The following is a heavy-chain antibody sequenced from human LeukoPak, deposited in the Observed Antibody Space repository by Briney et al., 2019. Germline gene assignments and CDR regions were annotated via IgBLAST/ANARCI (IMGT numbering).Heavy chain of an antibody. CDR3: ARQTRDAFYI. J-gene: IGHJ3*02. D-gene: IGHD1-1*01. CDR1: GYSFISSW. CDR2: IYPGDSNT. V-gene: IGHV5-51*01. Sequence: GESLKISCKGSGYSFISSWIAWVRQMPGKGLEWMGLIYPGDSNTRYSPSFQGQVTISADRSINTAYLQWSSLKASDTAIYYCARQTRDAFYIWGQGTMVTVSS.